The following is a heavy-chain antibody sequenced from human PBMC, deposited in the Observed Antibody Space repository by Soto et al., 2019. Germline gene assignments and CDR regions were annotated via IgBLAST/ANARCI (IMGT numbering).Heavy chain of an antibody. D-gene: IGHD3-3*01. Sequence: SETLSLTCAVYGGSFSGYYWSWIRQPPGKGLEWIGEINHSGSTNYNPSLKSRVTISVDTSKNQFSLKLSSVTAADTAVYYCARGPYDFWSGYYKGYYYGMDVWGQGTTVTGS. V-gene: IGHV4-34*01. CDR3: ARGPYDFWSGYYKGYYYGMDV. CDR2: INHSGST. J-gene: IGHJ6*02. CDR1: GGSFSGYY.